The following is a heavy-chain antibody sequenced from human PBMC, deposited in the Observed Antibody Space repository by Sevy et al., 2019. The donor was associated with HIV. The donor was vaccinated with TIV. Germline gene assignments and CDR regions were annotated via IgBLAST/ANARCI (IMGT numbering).Heavy chain of an antibody. CDR1: GFAFSNYA. J-gene: IGHJ3*02. CDR3: AKFPPERAFDI. V-gene: IGHV3-30*18. CDR2: IGYDTINK. Sequence: GGSLRLSCAASGFAFSNYAMHWVRQAPGKGLEWVAVIGYDTINKDYADSVKGRFTISRDNFKNTLYLQMNSLRAEDTAVYYCAKFPPERAFDIWGQGTMVTVSS.